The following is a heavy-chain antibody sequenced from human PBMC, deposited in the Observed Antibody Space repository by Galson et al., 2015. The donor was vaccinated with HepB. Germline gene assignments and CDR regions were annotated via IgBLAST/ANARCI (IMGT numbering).Heavy chain of an antibody. CDR2: INPNSGGT. Sequence: SVKVSCKASGYTFTGYHLYWVRQAPGQGLEWMGRINPNSGGTNYAQKFQGRVTMTRDTSISTAYMELSRLRSDDTAVYYCARGPLYYDTSGYYYGDYWGQGTLVTVSP. V-gene: IGHV1-2*06. CDR1: GYTFTGYH. D-gene: IGHD3-22*01. CDR3: ARGPLYYDTSGYYYGDY. J-gene: IGHJ4*02.